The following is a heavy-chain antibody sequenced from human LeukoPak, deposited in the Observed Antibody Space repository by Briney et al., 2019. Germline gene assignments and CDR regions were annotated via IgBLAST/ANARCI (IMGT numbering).Heavy chain of an antibody. CDR2: VDPEDGGA. Sequence: GASVKVSCKASGYIFSKYDIHWIQQAPGKGLEWVGRVDPEDGGAIYAQKLQGRVTMTTDTSTSTAYMELRSLRSDDTAVYYCAVPSLSSTGGGDDAFDIWGQGTMVTVSS. D-gene: IGHD1-14*01. V-gene: IGHV1-18*04. J-gene: IGHJ3*02. CDR3: AVPSLSSTGGGDDAFDI. CDR1: GYIFSKYD.